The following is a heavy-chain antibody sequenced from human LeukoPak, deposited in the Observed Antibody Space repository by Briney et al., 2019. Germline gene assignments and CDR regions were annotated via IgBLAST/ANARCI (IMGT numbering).Heavy chain of an antibody. D-gene: IGHD3-10*01. CDR3: TTARGNTYYSGSGSLDAFDI. CDR1: GFSFSDAW. V-gene: IGHV3-15*05. Sequence: GGSLRLSCAASGFSFSDAWMTWVRQAPGKGLERVGRIKSKTDGGTTDYGAPVKGRFTISRDDSKNTLYLQMNSLKSEDTAVYYCTTARGNTYYSGSGSLDAFDIWGQGTMVTVSS. CDR2: IKSKTDGGTT. J-gene: IGHJ3*02.